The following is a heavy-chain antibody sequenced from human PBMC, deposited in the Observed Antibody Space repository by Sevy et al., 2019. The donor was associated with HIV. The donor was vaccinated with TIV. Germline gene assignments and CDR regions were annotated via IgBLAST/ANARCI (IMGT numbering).Heavy chain of an antibody. J-gene: IGHJ4*02. Sequence: GGSLRLSCVASGFTFSTYVMHWVRQAPGKGLEWVAVIWHDGSDEYYADSVKGRFTISRDNSKNTLYLQMNSLRAEDTAVYYCASEAGYGGNSRPFDYWGQGTLVTVSS. V-gene: IGHV3-33*08. D-gene: IGHD4-17*01. CDR3: ASEAGYGGNSRPFDY. CDR1: GFTFSTYV. CDR2: IWHDGSDE.